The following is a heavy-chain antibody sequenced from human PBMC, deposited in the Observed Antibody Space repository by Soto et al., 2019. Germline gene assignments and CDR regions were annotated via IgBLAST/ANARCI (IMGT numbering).Heavy chain of an antibody. Sequence: GGSLRLSCAASGFTFSSYGMHWVRQAPGKGLEWVAVIWYDGSNKYYADSVKGRFTISRDNAKNTLYLQMNSLRAEDTAVYYCARGREYYYGSGNEMTTSYYYYYGMDVWGQGTTVTVSS. CDR3: ARGREYYYGSGNEMTTSYYYYYGMDV. D-gene: IGHD3-10*01. J-gene: IGHJ6*02. CDR1: GFTFSSYG. CDR2: IWYDGSNK. V-gene: IGHV3-33*01.